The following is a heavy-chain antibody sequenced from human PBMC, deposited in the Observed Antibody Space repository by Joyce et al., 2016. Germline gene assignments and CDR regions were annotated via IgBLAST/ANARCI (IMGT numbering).Heavy chain of an antibody. Sequence: QLVESGGGVVKPGGSLRLSCEASGSTFSSSSMSWFSQAPGKGLVSVASISGTSYYIFHAETVRGRFTVSRDNAKKTLYLQMNSLRAEDSAVFYCARGGISYYYAMDVWGQGTTVTVSS. CDR3: ARGGISYYYAMDV. J-gene: IGHJ6*02. V-gene: IGHV3-21*01. CDR1: GSTFSSSS. CDR2: ISGTSYYI. D-gene: IGHD3-16*01.